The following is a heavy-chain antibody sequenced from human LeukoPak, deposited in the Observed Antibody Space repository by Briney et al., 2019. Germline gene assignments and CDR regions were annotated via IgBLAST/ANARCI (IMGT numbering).Heavy chain of an antibody. J-gene: IGHJ4*02. V-gene: IGHV3-7*01. CDR2: IKQDGSDN. CDR3: TRDFRWTGGYFDY. D-gene: IGHD1-14*01. Sequence: GGSLRLSCAASGFTFSSYWMTWVRQAPGKGLEWVANIKQDGSDNYYMDSVKGRFTISRDNAKNSLYLQMNSLGAEDTAVYYCTRDFRWTGGYFDYWGQGTLVTVSS. CDR1: GFTFSSYW.